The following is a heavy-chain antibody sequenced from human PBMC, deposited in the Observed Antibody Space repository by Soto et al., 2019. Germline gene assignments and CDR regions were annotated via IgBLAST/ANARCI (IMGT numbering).Heavy chain of an antibody. CDR2: IYPGDSDT. CDR3: ARPHYYDSSGYSFGI. CDR1: GYSFTSYW. Sequence: GESLKISCKDSGYSFTSYWIGWVRQMPGKGLEWMGIIYPGDSDTRYSPSFQGQVTISADKSISTAYLQWSSLKASDTAMYYCARPHYYDSSGYSFGIWGQGTMVTVSS. V-gene: IGHV5-51*01. J-gene: IGHJ3*02. D-gene: IGHD3-22*01.